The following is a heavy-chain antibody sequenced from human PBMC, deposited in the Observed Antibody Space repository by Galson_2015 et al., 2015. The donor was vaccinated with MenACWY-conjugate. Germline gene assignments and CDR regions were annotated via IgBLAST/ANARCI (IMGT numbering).Heavy chain of an antibody. J-gene: IGHJ4*02. V-gene: IGHV3-30*02. D-gene: IGHD6-19*01. CDR3: AKSISSGWVTAGDY. CDR2: SNK. Sequence: SNKYYADSVKGRFTISRDNSKNTLYLQMNSLRAEDTAVYYCAKSISSGWVTAGDYWGQGTLVTVSS.